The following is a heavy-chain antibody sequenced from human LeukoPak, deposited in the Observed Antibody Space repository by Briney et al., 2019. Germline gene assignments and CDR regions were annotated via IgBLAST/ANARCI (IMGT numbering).Heavy chain of an antibody. CDR2: IYYSGST. CDR3: ARGVVAVTAGMNFFDH. Sequence: SETLSLTCTVSGGSINNGDYFWNWVRQHPEKGLEWIGYIYYSGSTFHNPSLNSRVAISLDTSKNQFSLKLTSVTAADTAVYYCARGVVAVTAGMNFFDHWGPGTLVTVSS. J-gene: IGHJ4*02. D-gene: IGHD2-21*02. V-gene: IGHV4-31*03. CDR1: GGSINNGDYF.